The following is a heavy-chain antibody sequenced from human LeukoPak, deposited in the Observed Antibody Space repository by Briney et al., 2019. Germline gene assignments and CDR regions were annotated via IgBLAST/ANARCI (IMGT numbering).Heavy chain of an antibody. CDR3: ARSYYDDTGYDGFDV. CDR2: VSADGTNK. Sequence: GGSLRLSCTASGFPFRAYAIHLVRQAPGKGLEWVTVVSADGTNKFFADSVKARFTISRDNSKNTVYLQMNSLKTDDTAVYYCARSYYDDTGYDGFDVWGQGTMVTVSS. J-gene: IGHJ3*01. CDR1: GFPFRAYA. D-gene: IGHD3-22*01. V-gene: IGHV3-30-3*01.